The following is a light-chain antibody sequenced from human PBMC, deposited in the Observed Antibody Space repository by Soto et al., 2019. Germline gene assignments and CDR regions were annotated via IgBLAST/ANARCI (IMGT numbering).Light chain of an antibody. Sequence: QSVLTQPPSASGSPGQSVTISCTGTSSDVGGYKYVSWYQQHPGKAPKLMIFEVSKRPSGVPDRFSGSKSGNTASLTVSGLQDEDDSDYYCCSYAGSNNLVFGGGTQLTVL. CDR3: CSYAGSNNLV. CDR1: SSDVGGYKY. J-gene: IGLJ2*01. V-gene: IGLV2-8*01. CDR2: EVS.